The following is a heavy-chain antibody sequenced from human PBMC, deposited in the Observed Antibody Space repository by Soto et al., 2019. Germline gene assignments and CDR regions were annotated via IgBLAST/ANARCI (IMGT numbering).Heavy chain of an antibody. CDR3: ARAWVVVTAPDY. CDR1: GYTFTSYA. D-gene: IGHD2-21*02. CDR2: INAGNGNT. V-gene: IGHV1-3*01. Sequence: ASVKVSCKASGYTFTSYAMHWVRQAPGQRLEWMGWINAGNGNTKYSQKFQGRVTITRDTSASTAYMEPSSLRSEDTAVYYCARAWVVVTAPDYWGQGNLVTVSS. J-gene: IGHJ4*02.